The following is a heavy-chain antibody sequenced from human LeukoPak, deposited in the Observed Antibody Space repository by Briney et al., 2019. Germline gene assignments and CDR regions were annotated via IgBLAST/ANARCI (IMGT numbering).Heavy chain of an antibody. CDR1: GGSISSYY. J-gene: IGHJ4*02. CDR2: IYYSGST. D-gene: IGHD6-19*01. Sequence: SETLSLTCTVSGGSISSYYWSWIRQPPGKGLEWIGYIYYSGSTNYSPSLKSRVTISVDTSKNQFSLKLSSVTAADTAVYYCAIGYSSGWPIDYWGQGTLVTVSS. CDR3: AIGYSSGWPIDY. V-gene: IGHV4-59*01.